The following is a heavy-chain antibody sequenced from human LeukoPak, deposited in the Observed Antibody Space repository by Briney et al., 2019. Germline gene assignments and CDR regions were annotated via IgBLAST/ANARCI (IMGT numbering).Heavy chain of an antibody. CDR1: GYTFSGYY. CDR2: INPNTGGT. CDR3: ASQPYYFDSSGYYDY. D-gene: IGHD3-22*01. J-gene: IGHJ4*02. V-gene: IGHV1-2*02. Sequence: ASVKVSCKASGYTFSGYYMHWVRQAPGQGLEWMGWINPNTGGTNYAQKFQGRVTMTRDTSISTTYMELSRLRSDDTAVYYCASQPYYFDSSGYYDYWGQGTLVTVSS.